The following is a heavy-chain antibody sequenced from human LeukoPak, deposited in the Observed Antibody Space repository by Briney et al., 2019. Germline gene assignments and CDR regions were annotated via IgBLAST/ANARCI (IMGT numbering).Heavy chain of an antibody. J-gene: IGHJ4*02. Sequence: GGSLRLSCAASGFTFSSYGMHWVRQAPGKGLEWVAFIRYDGSNKYYADSVKGRFTISRDNSKNTLYLQMNSLRAEDTAVYYCGKDLQVVAPAGDYWGQGTLVTVSS. V-gene: IGHV3-30*02. CDR1: GFTFSSYG. CDR2: IRYDGSNK. D-gene: IGHD2-2*01. CDR3: GKDLQVVAPAGDY.